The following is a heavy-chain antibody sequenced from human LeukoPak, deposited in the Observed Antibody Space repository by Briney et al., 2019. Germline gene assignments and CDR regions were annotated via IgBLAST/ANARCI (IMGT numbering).Heavy chain of an antibody. J-gene: IGHJ5*02. CDR2: INPSGGST. Sequence: ASVKVSCKASGYTFTSYYMHWVRQALGQGLEWMGIINPSGGSTSYAQKFQGRVTMTRDMSTSTVYMELSSLRSEDTAVYYCARDARSTEYSSSSHWFDPWGQGTLVTVSS. CDR3: ARDARSTEYSSSSHWFDP. V-gene: IGHV1-46*01. CDR1: GYTFTSYY. D-gene: IGHD6-6*01.